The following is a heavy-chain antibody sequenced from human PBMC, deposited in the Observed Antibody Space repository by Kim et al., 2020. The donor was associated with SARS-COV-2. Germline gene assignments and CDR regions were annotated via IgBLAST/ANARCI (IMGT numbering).Heavy chain of an antibody. D-gene: IGHD1-1*01. CDR1: GFTFSSYA. V-gene: IGHV3-23*01. CDR2: ISGSGGST. CDR3: AKERNEALRRALVYDWFDP. J-gene: IGHJ5*02. Sequence: GGSLRLSCAASGFTFSSYAMSWVRQAPGKGLEWVSAISGSGGSTYYADSVKGRFTISRDNSRNTLYLQMNSLRAEDTAVYYCAKERNEALRRALVYDWFDPWGQGTLVTVSS.